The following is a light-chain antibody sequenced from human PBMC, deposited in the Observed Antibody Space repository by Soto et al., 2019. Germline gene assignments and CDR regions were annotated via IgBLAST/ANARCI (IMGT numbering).Light chain of an antibody. CDR1: QSVNKW. CDR2: DAS. Sequence: DIQMTQSPSTLSASVGDRVTITCRASQSVNKWLAWFQQKPGKVPKLLIFDASTLQTGVPSRFGGGGSGTEFTLTISGLQPDDFATYYCQQYNSTPYTFGQGTKLEIK. CDR3: QQYNSTPYT. V-gene: IGKV1-5*01. J-gene: IGKJ2*01.